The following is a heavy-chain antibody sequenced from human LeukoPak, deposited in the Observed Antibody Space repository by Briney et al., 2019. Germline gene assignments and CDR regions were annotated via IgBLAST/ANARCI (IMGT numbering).Heavy chain of an antibody. Sequence: GGSLRLSCAASGFTFSNAYMNWVRQAPGKGLEWVAVIWYDGSNKYYADSVKGRFTISRDNSKNTLYLQMNSLRAEDTAVYYCASRNYWGQGTLVTVSS. D-gene: IGHD1-14*01. J-gene: IGHJ4*02. CDR1: GFTFSNAY. CDR3: ASRNY. CDR2: IWYDGSNK. V-gene: IGHV3-33*08.